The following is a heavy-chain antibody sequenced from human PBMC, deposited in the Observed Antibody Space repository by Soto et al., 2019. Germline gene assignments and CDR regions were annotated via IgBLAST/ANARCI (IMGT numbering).Heavy chain of an antibody. Sequence: SETLSLTCTVPGGSTSSYYWSWIRQPPGKGLEWIGYIYYSGSTNYNPSLKSRVTISVDTSKNQFSLKLSSVTAADTAVYYCARAECSNPNCLTAYYSYGLDVWGQGTTVTVSS. CDR2: IYYSGST. CDR3: ARAECSNPNCLTAYYSYGLDV. V-gene: IGHV4-59*01. D-gene: IGHD2-2*01. CDR1: GGSTSSYY. J-gene: IGHJ6*02.